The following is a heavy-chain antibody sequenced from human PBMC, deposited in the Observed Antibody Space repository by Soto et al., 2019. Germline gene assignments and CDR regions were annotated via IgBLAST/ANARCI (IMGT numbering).Heavy chain of an antibody. D-gene: IGHD7-27*01. CDR3: ARRRYCLTGRCFPNWFDS. J-gene: IGHJ5*01. CDR2: IYKSATT. V-gene: IGHV4-30-4*01. Sequence: SETLSLTCSVSGDSISTVDYFWAWIRQPPGQALEYIGYIYKSATTYYNPSFESRVALSLDPAKSQFSLSVASVTAADPAVYFCARRRYCLTGRCFPNWFDSWGQGTLVTVSS. CDR1: GDSISTVDYF.